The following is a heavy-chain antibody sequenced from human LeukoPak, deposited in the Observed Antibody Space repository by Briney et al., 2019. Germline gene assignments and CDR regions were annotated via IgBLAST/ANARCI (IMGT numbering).Heavy chain of an antibody. CDR2: INAGNGNT. CDR1: GYTFTSYA. V-gene: IGHV1-3*01. D-gene: IGHD5-18*01. CDR3: ARGGEYSYGYTDFDY. Sequence: ASVKVSCKTSGYTFTSYAIHWVRQAPGQRLEWMGWINAGNGNTKYSQNFQGRVTITRDTSASTAYMELSSLRSEDTAVYHCARGGEYSYGYTDFDYWGQGTLVTVSS. J-gene: IGHJ4*02.